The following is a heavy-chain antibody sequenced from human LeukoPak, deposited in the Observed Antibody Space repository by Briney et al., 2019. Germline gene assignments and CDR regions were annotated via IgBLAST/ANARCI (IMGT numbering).Heavy chain of an antibody. CDR3: ARGGKATVVTM. J-gene: IGHJ4*02. D-gene: IGHD4-23*01. CDR1: GGSISSNY. V-gene: IGHV4-4*07. CDR2: IYSSGST. Sequence: PSETLSLTCTVSGGSISSNYWSWIRQPAGKGLEWIGRIYSSGSTNYNPSLKSRVSMSVDTSKNQFSLKLTSMTAADTAVYFCARGGKATVVTMWGQGILATVSS.